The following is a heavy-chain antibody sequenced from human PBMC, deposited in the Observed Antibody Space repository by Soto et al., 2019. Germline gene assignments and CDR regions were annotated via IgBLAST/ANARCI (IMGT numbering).Heavy chain of an antibody. J-gene: IGHJ3*02. D-gene: IGHD3-3*01. Sequence: EVQLVESGGGLVQPGRSLRLSCAASGFTFDDYAMHWVRQAPGKGLEWVSGLSWNSGSIGYADSVKGRFTISRDNAKNSLYLQMNSLRAEDTALYYCAKSYLEWLGAFDIWGQGTMVTVSS. CDR2: LSWNSGSI. CDR1: GFTFDDYA. V-gene: IGHV3-9*01. CDR3: AKSYLEWLGAFDI.